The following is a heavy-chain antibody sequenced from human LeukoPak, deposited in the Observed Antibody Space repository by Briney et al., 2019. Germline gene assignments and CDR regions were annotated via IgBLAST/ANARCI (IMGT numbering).Heavy chain of an antibody. CDR2: IYYSGST. D-gene: IGHD5-18*01. J-gene: IGHJ5*02. V-gene: IGHV4-39*01. CDR3: ASTYSYGYRGWFDP. CDR1: GGSISSSSYY. Sequence: SETLSLTCTVSGGSISSSSYYWGWIRQPPGKGLEWIGSIYYSGSTYYNPSFKSRVTISVDTSKNQFSLKLSSVTAADTAVYYCASTYSYGYRGWFDPWGQGTLVTVSS.